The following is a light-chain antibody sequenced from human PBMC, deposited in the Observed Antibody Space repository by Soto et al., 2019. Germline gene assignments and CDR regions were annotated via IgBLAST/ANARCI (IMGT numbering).Light chain of an antibody. CDR1: QSVSSN. CDR2: GAS. Sequence: EIGMTQSPATLSVSPGERATLSCRASQSVSSNLAWYQQKPGQAPRLLIYGASTRATGIPARFSGSGSGTECTLTISSLQSEDFAGYCCQQYNNWPPWTFGEGTKVEIK. CDR3: QQYNNWPPWT. V-gene: IGKV3-15*01. J-gene: IGKJ1*01.